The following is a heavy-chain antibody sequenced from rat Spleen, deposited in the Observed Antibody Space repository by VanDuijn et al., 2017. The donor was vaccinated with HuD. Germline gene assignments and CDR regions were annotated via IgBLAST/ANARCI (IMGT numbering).Heavy chain of an antibody. CDR2: ITNTGGST. V-gene: IGHV5-31*01. CDR3: ARHEDYGGYSKDYFEY. CDR1: GFNFNDYW. Sequence: EVKLVESGGGLVQPGRSLKLSCEASGFNFNDYWMGWVRQAPKKGLEWVASITNTGGSTYYPDSVKGRFTISRDNAKSTLYLQMSSLRSEDTATYYCARHEDYGGYSKDYFEYWGQGVMVTVSS. J-gene: IGHJ2*01. D-gene: IGHD1-11*01.